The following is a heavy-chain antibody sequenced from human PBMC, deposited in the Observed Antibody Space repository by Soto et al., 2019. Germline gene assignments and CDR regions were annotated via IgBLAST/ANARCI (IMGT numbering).Heavy chain of an antibody. CDR3: AGTTSLPWDYMDV. CDR2: TYYRSRWYN. V-gene: IGHV6-1*01. D-gene: IGHD1-7*01. J-gene: IGHJ6*03. CDR1: GDSVSSNSAA. Sequence: QVPLQQSGPGLVRPSQTLSLTCAISGDSVSSNSAAWNWIRQSPSRGLEWLGRTYYRSRWYNDYAVSVKSRITVNPDTSKNQFSLHLNSVTPEDTAVYYCAGTTSLPWDYMDVWAKGTTVTVSS.